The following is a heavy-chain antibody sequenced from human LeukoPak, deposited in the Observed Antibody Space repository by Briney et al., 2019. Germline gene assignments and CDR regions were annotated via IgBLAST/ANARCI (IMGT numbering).Heavy chain of an antibody. CDR1: GFSFDNYA. V-gene: IGHV3-9*01. D-gene: IGHD2-15*01. J-gene: IGHJ6*02. CDR3: AKVYSGGSYYYYGMDV. CDR2: ISWNSDSI. Sequence: GGSLRLSCAASGFSFDNYAMHWVRQAPGKGLEWVSGISWNSDSIGYADSVKGRFTISRDNAKNSLYLQMNSLRAEDTALYYCAKVYSGGSYYYYGMDVWGQGTTVTVSS.